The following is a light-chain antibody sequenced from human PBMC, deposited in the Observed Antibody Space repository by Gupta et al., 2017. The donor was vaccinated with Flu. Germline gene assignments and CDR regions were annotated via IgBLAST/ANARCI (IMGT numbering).Light chain of an antibody. CDR3: AAWDDSLNGFYV. CDR1: SSNIGSNT. V-gene: IGLV1-44*01. CDR2: SNT. Sequence: SVLTPSPSASGTPGQRVTISCSGSSSNIGSNTVTWYQQLPGTAPKLLIYSNTQRPSGVPDRFSGSKSGTSASLAISGLQSEDEADYYCAAWDDSLNGFYVFGTGTKVTVL. J-gene: IGLJ1*01.